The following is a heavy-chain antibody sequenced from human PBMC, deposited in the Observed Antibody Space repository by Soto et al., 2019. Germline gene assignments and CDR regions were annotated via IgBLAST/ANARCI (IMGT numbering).Heavy chain of an antibody. Sequence: GASVKVSCKASGYTFTSYDINWVRQATGQGLEWMGWMNPNSGNTGYAQKFQGRVTMTRNTSISTAYMELSSLRSEDTAVYYCARDVIGHDNYETIGYYSDHWGPGTLVTVSS. J-gene: IGHJ4*02. CDR2: MNPNSGNT. CDR3: ARDVIGHDNYETIGYYSDH. CDR1: GYTFTSYD. D-gene: IGHD3-16*01. V-gene: IGHV1-8*01.